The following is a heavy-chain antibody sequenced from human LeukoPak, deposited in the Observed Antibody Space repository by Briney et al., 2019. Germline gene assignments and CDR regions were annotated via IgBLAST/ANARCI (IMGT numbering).Heavy chain of an antibody. CDR1: GFTFSSNA. CDR3: AKVPDSSGYFNNYYMDV. V-gene: IGHV3-23*01. J-gene: IGHJ6*03. D-gene: IGHD3-22*01. CDR2: ISGSGGSR. Sequence: GGSLRLPCAASGFTFSSNAMSWVRQAPGKGLEWVSGISGSGGSRYYADSVKGRFTISRDNSKNTLYLQMASLRSDDTAVYYCAKVPDSSGYFNNYYMDVWGKGTTVTVSS.